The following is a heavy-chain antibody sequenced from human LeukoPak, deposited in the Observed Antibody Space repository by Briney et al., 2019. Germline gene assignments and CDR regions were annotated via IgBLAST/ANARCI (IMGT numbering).Heavy chain of an antibody. CDR1: GGSLRRVGYY. V-gene: IGHV4-61*08. CDR3: ARDGAYGGAFDI. CDR2: IYYSGST. Sequence: PSETLSHTRTLSGGSLRRVGYYGSSTRQHPGRGVEWIGYIYYSGSTNYNPSLKSRVTISVDTTKNQISLKLSSVTAADTAVYYCARDGAYGGAFDIWGQGTMVTVSS. J-gene: IGHJ3*02. D-gene: IGHD4-23*01.